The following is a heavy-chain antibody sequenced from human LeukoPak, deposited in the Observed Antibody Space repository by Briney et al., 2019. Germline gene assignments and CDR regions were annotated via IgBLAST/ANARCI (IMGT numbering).Heavy chain of an antibody. J-gene: IGHJ5*02. CDR3: ARSQRGVWNWFDP. CDR1: GYTFTSYD. CDR2: INPSGGST. V-gene: IGHV1-46*01. Sequence: ASVKVSCKASGYTFTSYDINWVRQATGQGLEWMGIINPSGGSTSYAQKFQGRVTMTRDTSTSTVYMELSSLRSEDTAVYYCARSQRGVWNWFDPWGQGTLVTVSS. D-gene: IGHD3-10*01.